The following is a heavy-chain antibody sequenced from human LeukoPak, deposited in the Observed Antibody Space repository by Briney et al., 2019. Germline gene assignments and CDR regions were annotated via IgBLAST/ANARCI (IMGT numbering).Heavy chain of an antibody. Sequence: SETLSLTCTVAGGSISSYYWSWIRQPPGKGLEWIGNIYYSGSTNYNPSLKSRVTISVDTSKNQSSLKLSSVTAADPATYYCARGAADRSNYYYYIDVWGKGTTVTVSS. CDR2: IYYSGST. CDR3: ARGAADRSNYYYYIDV. D-gene: IGHD1-14*01. CDR1: GGSISSYY. V-gene: IGHV4-59*12. J-gene: IGHJ6*03.